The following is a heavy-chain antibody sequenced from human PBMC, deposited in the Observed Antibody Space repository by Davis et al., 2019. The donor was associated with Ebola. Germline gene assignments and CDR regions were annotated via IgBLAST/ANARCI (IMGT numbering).Heavy chain of an antibody. D-gene: IGHD3-9*01. J-gene: IGHJ6*02. V-gene: IGHV1-69-2*01. Sequence: AASVKVSCKASGYDFSDYYIHWVQGAPGKGLEWVGLVDPKGGKTVYAENFQDRVTISADKSTDTVYMELSSLRYEDTAVYYCATLDILTAYIPYAMDVWGQGTTVIVS. CDR2: VDPKGGKT. CDR1: GYDFSDYY. CDR3: ATLDILTAYIPYAMDV.